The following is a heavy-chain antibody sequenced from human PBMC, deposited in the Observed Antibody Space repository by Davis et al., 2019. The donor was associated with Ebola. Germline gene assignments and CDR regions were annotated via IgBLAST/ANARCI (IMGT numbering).Heavy chain of an antibody. CDR3: ARGIGITRYYYGMDV. Sequence: SETLSLTCTVSGDSMNSDTYYWGWIRQPPGKGLEWIGEINHSGSTNYNPSLKSRVTISVDTSKNQFSLKLSSVTAADTAVYYCARGIGITRYYYGMDVWGQGTTVTVSS. V-gene: IGHV4-39*07. CDR1: GDSMNSDTYY. CDR2: INHSGST. D-gene: IGHD1-14*01. J-gene: IGHJ6*02.